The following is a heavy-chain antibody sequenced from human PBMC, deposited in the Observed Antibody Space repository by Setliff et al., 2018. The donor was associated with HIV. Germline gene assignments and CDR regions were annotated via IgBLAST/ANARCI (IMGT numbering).Heavy chain of an antibody. D-gene: IGHD5-18*01. J-gene: IGHJ4*02. Sequence: GGSLRLSCVASGFTSSNYVLHWVRQAPGKGLEWVAAISHDGSTQYYADSLMGRFTISRDNSKNMIYLQLNNLRTEDTGVYYCAREYSFGSNLDSWGQGTLVTAPQ. CDR3: AREYSFGSNLDS. V-gene: IGHV3-30*01. CDR1: GFTSSNYV. CDR2: ISHDGSTQ.